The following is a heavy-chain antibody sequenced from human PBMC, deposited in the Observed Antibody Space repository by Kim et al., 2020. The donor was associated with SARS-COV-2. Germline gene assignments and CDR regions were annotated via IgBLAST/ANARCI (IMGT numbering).Heavy chain of an antibody. CDR1: GYTFTSYG. CDR3: ARDRWGEQQLVT. Sequence: ASVKVSCKASGYTFTSYGISWVRQAPGQGLEWMGWISTYNDNINYAQKFQGRVTMTIDTSTSTAYMELRSLISDDTAVYACARDRWGEQQLVTWGQGALVPVPS. V-gene: IGHV1-18*01. D-gene: IGHD6-13*01. J-gene: IGHJ5*02. CDR2: ISTYNDNI.